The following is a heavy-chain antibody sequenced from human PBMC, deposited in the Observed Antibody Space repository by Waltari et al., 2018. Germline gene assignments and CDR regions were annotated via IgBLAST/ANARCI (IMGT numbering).Heavy chain of an antibody. CDR3: AKVSSIVGATTSY. D-gene: IGHD1-26*01. CDR1: GFTFSSSG. V-gene: IGHV3-30*02. CDR2: IRYDGSNK. Sequence: QVQLVESGGGVVQPGGSLRLSCAASGFTFSSSGMHWVRQAPGKGLEWVAFIRYDGSNKYYADSVKGRFTISRDNSKNTLYLQMNSLRAEDTAVYYCAKVSSIVGATTSYWGQGTLVTVSS. J-gene: IGHJ4*02.